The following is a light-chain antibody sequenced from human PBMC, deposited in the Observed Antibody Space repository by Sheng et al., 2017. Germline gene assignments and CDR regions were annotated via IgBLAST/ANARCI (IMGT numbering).Light chain of an antibody. Sequence: EIVLTQSPGTLSLSPGGRATLSCRASQSVSSSYFAWYHQKPGQAPRLLIYGASSRATGIPDRFSGSGSGTDFTLTISRLEPEDFAVYYCQQYGSSPPYSFGQGTKLEIK. V-gene: IGKV3-20*01. CDR1: QSVSSSY. CDR2: GAS. J-gene: IGKJ2*03. CDR3: QQYGSSPPYS.